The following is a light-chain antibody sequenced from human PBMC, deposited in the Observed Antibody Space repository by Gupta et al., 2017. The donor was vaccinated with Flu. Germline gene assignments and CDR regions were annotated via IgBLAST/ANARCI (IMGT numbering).Light chain of an antibody. CDR3: QQHNNSPWT. J-gene: IGKJ1*01. Sequence: PSSLSASVGDRVTITCRASQDIRADLAWYQQKPGKAPKRLIYAASTLQGGVPSRFSGSGSGTEFTLTISSLQPDDFATYYCQQHNNSPWTFGQGTKVDI. CDR1: QDIRAD. V-gene: IGKV1-17*01. CDR2: AAS.